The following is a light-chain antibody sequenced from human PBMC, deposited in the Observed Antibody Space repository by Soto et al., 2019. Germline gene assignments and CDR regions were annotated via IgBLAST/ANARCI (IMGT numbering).Light chain of an antibody. CDR3: QHYNNWPPWT. J-gene: IGKJ1*01. V-gene: IGKV3-15*01. CDR1: QSVSSN. CDR2: GAS. Sequence: EMVIARSSATLSFAPGDRAAFSCRASQSVSSNLAWYQQKPGQAPRLLIYGASIRATGIPARFSGSGSGTEFTLTISTLQSEDFAIYYCQHYNNWPPWTFGQGTKVDIK.